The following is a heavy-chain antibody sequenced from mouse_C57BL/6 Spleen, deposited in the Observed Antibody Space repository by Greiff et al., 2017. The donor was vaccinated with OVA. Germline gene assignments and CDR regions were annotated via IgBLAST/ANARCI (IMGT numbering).Heavy chain of an antibody. CDR1: GFTFSSYA. CDR3: ARDLRAMDY. V-gene: IGHV5-4*01. J-gene: IGHJ4*01. CDR2: ISDGGRYT. D-gene: IGHD3-2*02. Sequence: VQLKESGRGLVKPGGSLKLSCAASGFTFSSYAMSWVRQTPEKRLEWVATISDGGRYTYYPDNVKGRFTISRDNTKNNLYLQMSQLKSEDTAMYYCARDLRAMDYWGQGTSVTVSS.